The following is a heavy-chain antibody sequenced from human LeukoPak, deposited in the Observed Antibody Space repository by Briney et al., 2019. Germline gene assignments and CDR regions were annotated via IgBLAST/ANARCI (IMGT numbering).Heavy chain of an antibody. CDR2: ISYDGSNK. D-gene: IGHD4-17*01. J-gene: IGHJ4*02. Sequence: GGSLRLSCAASGFTFSSYAMHWVRQAPGKGLEWVAVISYDGSNKYYADSVKGRFTIPRDNSKNTLYLQMNSLRAEDTAVYYCARDRAMTTVTTGLGWGIDYWGQGTLVTVSS. V-gene: IGHV3-30*04. CDR3: ARDRAMTTVTTGLGWGIDY. CDR1: GFTFSSYA.